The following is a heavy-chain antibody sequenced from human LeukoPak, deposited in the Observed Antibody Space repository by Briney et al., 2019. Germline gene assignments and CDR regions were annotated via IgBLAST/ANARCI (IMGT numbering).Heavy chain of an antibody. Sequence: GGSLRLSCAASGFTFSSYEMNWVRQAPGKGLEGGSYISSSGSTIYYADSVKGRFTISRDNDKNSLYLQMNSLSAEDTAVYYCAELGITMTGGVWGKGTTVTISS. CDR1: GFTFSSYE. J-gene: IGHJ6*04. D-gene: IGHD3-10*02. CDR3: AELGITMTGGV. CDR2: ISSSGSTI. V-gene: IGHV3-48*03.